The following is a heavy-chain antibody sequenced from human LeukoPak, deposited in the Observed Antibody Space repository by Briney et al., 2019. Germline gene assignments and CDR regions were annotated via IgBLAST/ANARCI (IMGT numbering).Heavy chain of an antibody. J-gene: IGHJ4*02. CDR1: GFTFSSYS. Sequence: GGSLRLSCAASGFTFSSYSMNWVRQAPGKGLEWVSSISSSSSYIYYADSVKGRFTISRDNAKNSLYLQMNSLRAEDTAVYYCARGQTTVAYLDDRDYWGQGTLVTVSS. CDR2: ISSSSSYI. CDR3: ARGQTTVAYLDDRDY. V-gene: IGHV3-21*01. D-gene: IGHD4-23*01.